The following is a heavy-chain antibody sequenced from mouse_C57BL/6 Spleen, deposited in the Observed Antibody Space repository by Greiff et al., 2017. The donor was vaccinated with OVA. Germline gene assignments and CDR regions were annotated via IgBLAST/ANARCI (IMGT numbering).Heavy chain of an antibody. J-gene: IGHJ1*03. CDR2: IDPSDSYT. CDR1: GYTFTSYW. CDR3: ARSDYGSSPWYFDV. D-gene: IGHD1-1*01. Sequence: QVQLQQPGAELVRPGTSVKLSCKASGYTFTSYWMHWVKQRPGQGLEWIGVIDPSDSYTNYNQKFKGKATLTVDTSSSPAYMQLSSLTSEDAAVYYCARSDYGSSPWYFDVWGTGTTVTVSS. V-gene: IGHV1-59*01.